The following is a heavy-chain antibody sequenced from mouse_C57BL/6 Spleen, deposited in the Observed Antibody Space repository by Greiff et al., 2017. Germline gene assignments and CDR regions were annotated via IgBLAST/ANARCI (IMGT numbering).Heavy chain of an antibody. CDR1: GFTFSDYG. D-gene: IGHD2-4*01. V-gene: IGHV5-17*01. CDR2: ISSGSSTI. J-gene: IGHJ3*01. Sequence: EVKVVESGGGLVKPGGSLKLSCAASGFTFSDYGMHWVRQAPEKGLEWVAYISSGSSTIYYADTVKGRFTISRDNAKNTLFLQMTSLRSEDTAMYYCARGTDDYAPWFAYWGQGTLVTVSA. CDR3: ARGTDDYAPWFAY.